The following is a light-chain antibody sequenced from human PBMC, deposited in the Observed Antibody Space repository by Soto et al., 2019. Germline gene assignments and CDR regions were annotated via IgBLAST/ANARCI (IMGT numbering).Light chain of an antibody. Sequence: QAVVTQPPSVSGAPGQRVTLSCTGSSSNIGAGYDVHWYQQFPGTAPKLLIYGNTNRPSGVPDRFSGSKSGTSASLAITGLQTEDEADYYCQSYDSSLSASIFGGGTKVTVL. CDR2: GNT. CDR1: SSNIGAGYD. V-gene: IGLV1-40*01. CDR3: QSYDSSLSASI. J-gene: IGLJ2*01.